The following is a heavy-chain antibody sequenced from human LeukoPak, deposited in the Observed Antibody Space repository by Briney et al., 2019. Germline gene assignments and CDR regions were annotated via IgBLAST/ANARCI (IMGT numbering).Heavy chain of an antibody. Sequence: SETLSLTCTVSGGSISSYYWSWIRQPPGKGLEWIGYIYYSGSTNYNPSLKSRVTISVDTSKNQFSLKLSFVTAADTAVYYCAREYYYDSSGYFIGGYYFDYWGQGTLVTVSS. J-gene: IGHJ4*02. D-gene: IGHD3-22*01. CDR1: GGSISSYY. CDR3: AREYYYDSSGYFIGGYYFDY. CDR2: IYYSGST. V-gene: IGHV4-59*01.